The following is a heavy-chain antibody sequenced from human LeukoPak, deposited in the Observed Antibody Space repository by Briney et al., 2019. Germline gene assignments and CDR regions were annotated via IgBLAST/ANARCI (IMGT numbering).Heavy chain of an antibody. CDR2: ITGNGGST. D-gene: IGHD6-19*01. CDR1: GLTFSVAG. Sequence: GGSLRLSCAASGLTFSVAGMHWVRQAPRKGLEWVSAITGNGGSTYYADSVKGRFTISRDNSKSTLYLQMNRLRAEDTAIYYCAKRSCSGTTCYRLDYWGQGTLVTVSS. V-gene: IGHV3-23*01. CDR3: AKRSCSGTTCYRLDY. J-gene: IGHJ4*02.